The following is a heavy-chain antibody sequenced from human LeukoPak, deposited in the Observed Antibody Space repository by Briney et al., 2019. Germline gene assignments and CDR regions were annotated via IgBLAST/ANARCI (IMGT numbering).Heavy chain of an antibody. J-gene: IGHJ4*02. V-gene: IGHV4-59*01. CDR1: GGSISSYY. D-gene: IGHD3-22*01. Sequence: PSETLSLTCTVSGGSISSYYWSWIRQPPGKGLEWIGHIYYSGSSNYSPSLKSRVTISVDTSKNQFSLKLSSVTAADTAVYYCARDRDSSGYYYFDYWGQGTLVTVSS. CDR3: ARDRDSSGYYYFDY. CDR2: IYYSGSS.